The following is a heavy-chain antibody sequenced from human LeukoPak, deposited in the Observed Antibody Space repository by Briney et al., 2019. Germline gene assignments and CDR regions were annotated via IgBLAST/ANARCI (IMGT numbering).Heavy chain of an antibody. Sequence: PGGSLSLSCAASGFTFSSYGMHWVRQAPGKGLEWVAVIWYDGSNKYYADSVKGRFTISRDNSKNTLYLQMNSLRAEDTAVYYCAREDGMVRGVTYYFDYWGQGTLVTVSS. D-gene: IGHD3-10*01. V-gene: IGHV3-33*01. CDR3: AREDGMVRGVTYYFDY. J-gene: IGHJ4*02. CDR1: GFTFSSYG. CDR2: IWYDGSNK.